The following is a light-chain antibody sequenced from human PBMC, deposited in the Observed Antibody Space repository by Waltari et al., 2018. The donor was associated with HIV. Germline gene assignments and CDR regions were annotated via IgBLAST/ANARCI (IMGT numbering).Light chain of an antibody. V-gene: IGLV2-11*01. CDR2: DVT. CDR3: CSKTGDYIYV. J-gene: IGLJ1*01. CDR1: TRHVGAYDH. Sequence: QSALTQPRSVSGSPGQSVTISCTGTTRHVGAYDHVYWYQPHPGEAPKLIIYDVTKRPSGVPDRFSVSKSGNTASLTISGLQPEDEADYFCCSKTGDYIYVFATETKVTVL.